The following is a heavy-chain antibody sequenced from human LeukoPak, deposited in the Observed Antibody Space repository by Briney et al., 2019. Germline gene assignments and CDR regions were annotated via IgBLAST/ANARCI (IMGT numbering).Heavy chain of an antibody. J-gene: IGHJ1*01. CDR2: IYDSGIT. CDR1: GDSISSYY. CDR3: ARDPSASKGYFQD. V-gene: IGHV4-59*01. Sequence: PSETLSLTCTVSGDSISSYYWTWTRQSPGKGLEWIGYIYDSGITNYNPSLKSRVTISVDTSKDQFSLKLSSVTAADSAVYYCARDPSASKGYFQDWGQGTLVTVSS.